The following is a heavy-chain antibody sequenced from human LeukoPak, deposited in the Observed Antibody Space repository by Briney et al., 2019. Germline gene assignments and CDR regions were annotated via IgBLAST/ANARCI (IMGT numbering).Heavy chain of an antibody. CDR2: IIPIFGTA. D-gene: IGHD1-26*01. CDR3: TGEPVGATKRFDY. V-gene: IGHV1-69*05. J-gene: IGHJ4*02. CDR1: GGTFSSYA. Sequence: SVKVSCKASGGTFSSYAISWVRQAPGQGLEWMGRIIPIFGTANYAQKFQGRVTITTDESTSTAYMELSSLRSEDTAVYYCTGEPVGATKRFDYWGQGTLVTVSS.